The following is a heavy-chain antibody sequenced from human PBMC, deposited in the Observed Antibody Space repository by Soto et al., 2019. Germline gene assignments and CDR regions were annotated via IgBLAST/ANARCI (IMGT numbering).Heavy chain of an antibody. J-gene: IGHJ5*02. Sequence: QVQLQQWGAGLLKPSETLSLTCAVYGGSFSGYYWSWIRQAPGKGLEWIGEISHSGSTNYNPSLKSRVTISVDASKNQLSLRLSSLAAADTAVYYCARGGTMVRGVISGWFDPWGQGTLVTVSS. CDR1: GGSFSGYY. CDR3: ARGGTMVRGVISGWFDP. D-gene: IGHD3-10*01. CDR2: ISHSGST. V-gene: IGHV4-34*01.